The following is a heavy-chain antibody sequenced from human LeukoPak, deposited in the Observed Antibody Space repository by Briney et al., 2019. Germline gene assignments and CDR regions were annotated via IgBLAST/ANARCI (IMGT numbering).Heavy chain of an antibody. CDR3: ARHWSLADIDY. J-gene: IGHJ4*02. Sequence: SETLSLTCTVSGGSISSYYWSWTRQPPGKGLEWIGYIYYSGSTNYNPSLKSRVTISVDTSKNQFSLKLSSVTAADTAVYYCARHWSLADIDYWGQGTLVTVSS. CDR2: IYYSGST. CDR1: GGSISSYY. V-gene: IGHV4-59*08.